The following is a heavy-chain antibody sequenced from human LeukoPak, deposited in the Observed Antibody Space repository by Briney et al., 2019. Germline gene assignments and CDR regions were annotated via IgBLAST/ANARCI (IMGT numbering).Heavy chain of an antibody. D-gene: IGHD3-3*01. J-gene: IGHJ6*03. Sequence: PGGSLRLSCAVSGFTFSSYWMTWVRQAPGKGLEWVSTISGDAGNKHYPDSVKGRFTISRDNSKNTVSLQLNNLRIEDTALYYCAKTSLSDPSGHYYYMDVWGKGTTVTVSS. CDR3: AKTSLSDPSGHYYYMDV. CDR2: ISGDAGNK. CDR1: GFTFSSYW. V-gene: IGHV3-23*01.